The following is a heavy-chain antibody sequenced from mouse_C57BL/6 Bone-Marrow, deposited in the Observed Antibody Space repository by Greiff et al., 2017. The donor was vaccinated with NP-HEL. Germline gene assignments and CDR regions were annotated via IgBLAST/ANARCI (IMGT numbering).Heavy chain of an antibody. D-gene: IGHD2-5*01. CDR1: GFSLTSYG. CDR3: AERNSNYDYAMDY. J-gene: IGHJ4*01. V-gene: IGHV2-5*01. Sequence: VQRVESGPGLVQPSQSLSITCTVSGFSLTSYGVHWVRQSPGKGLEWLGVIWRGGSTDYNAAFMSRLSITKDNSKSQVFFKMNSLQADDTAIYYCAERNSNYDYAMDYWGQGTSVTVSS. CDR2: IWRGGST.